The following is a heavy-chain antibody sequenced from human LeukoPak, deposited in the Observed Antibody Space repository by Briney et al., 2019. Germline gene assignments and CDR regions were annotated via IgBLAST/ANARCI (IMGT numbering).Heavy chain of an antibody. V-gene: IGHV4-39*07. D-gene: IGHD6-13*01. Sequence: PSETLSLTCTVSGGSISSGSYYWGWIRQPPGKGLEWIGSIYYSGSTYYNPSLKSRVTISVDTSKNQFSLKLSSVTAADTAVYYCARVTIAAAGYPSYYYYMDVWGKGTTVTVSS. CDR2: IYYSGST. J-gene: IGHJ6*03. CDR1: GGSISSGSYY. CDR3: ARVTIAAAGYPSYYYYMDV.